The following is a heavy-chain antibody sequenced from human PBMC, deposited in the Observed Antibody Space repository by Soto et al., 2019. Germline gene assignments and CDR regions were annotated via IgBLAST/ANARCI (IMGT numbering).Heavy chain of an antibody. Sequence: QVQLVQSGAEVRKPGPSVTVSCKASGGTFSTYGITWVRQAPGQGLEWMGNIIPLIGTGDYALRFRGRVTITADERTTTAYMELTSLISEDTAVYYCARVVMTTVPASVYYALDVWGQGTTGTVSS. CDR1: GGTFSTYG. CDR3: ARVVMTTVPASVYYALDV. V-gene: IGHV1-69*18. J-gene: IGHJ6*02. D-gene: IGHD4-4*01. CDR2: IIPLIGTG.